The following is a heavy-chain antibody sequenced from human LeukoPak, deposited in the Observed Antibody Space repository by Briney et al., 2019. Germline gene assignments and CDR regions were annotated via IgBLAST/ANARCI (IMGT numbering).Heavy chain of an antibody. Sequence: PSETLSLTCTVSGGSISSSSYYWGWIRQPPGKGLEWIGEINHSGSTNYNPSLKSRVTISVDTSKNQFSLKLSSVTAADTAVYYCARGGGFGELLYWDYWGQGTLVTVSS. D-gene: IGHD3-10*01. V-gene: IGHV4-39*07. CDR1: GGSISSSSYY. CDR2: INHSGST. J-gene: IGHJ4*02. CDR3: ARGGGFGELLYWDY.